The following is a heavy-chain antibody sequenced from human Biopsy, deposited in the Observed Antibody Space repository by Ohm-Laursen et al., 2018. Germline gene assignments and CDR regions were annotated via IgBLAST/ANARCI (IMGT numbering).Heavy chain of an antibody. CDR1: GDSVSSGSFY. Sequence: SETLSLTCTVSGDSVSSGSFYWTWIRQPPGQGLEYIGNIYDRGSTANYNPSLESRVTMSVDMPKNQFSLKLSSVTTADTAIYYCARGMRSSGWPYFDSWGQGTPVTVSS. D-gene: IGHD6-19*01. J-gene: IGHJ4*02. CDR2: IYDRGSTA. V-gene: IGHV4-61*01. CDR3: ARGMRSSGWPYFDS.